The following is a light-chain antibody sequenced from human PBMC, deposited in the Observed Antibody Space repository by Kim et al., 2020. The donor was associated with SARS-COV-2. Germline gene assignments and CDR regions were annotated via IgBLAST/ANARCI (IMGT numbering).Light chain of an antibody. Sequence: DIVMTQSPLSLPVTPGESASISCRSSQSLLHGNGYYYLDWYLQKLGQSPQLLIYLGSNRASGVPDRFSGSASGTDFTLKISRVEAEDVGVYYCLQVLQNPLTFGGGTKVDIK. CDR2: LGS. CDR3: LQVLQNPLT. CDR1: QSLLHGNGYYY. V-gene: IGKV2-28*01. J-gene: IGKJ4*01.